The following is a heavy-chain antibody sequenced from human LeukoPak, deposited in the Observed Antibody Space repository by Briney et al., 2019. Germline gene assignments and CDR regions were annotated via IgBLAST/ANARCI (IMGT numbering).Heavy chain of an antibody. V-gene: IGHV3-21*01. CDR1: GFTFSSYS. J-gene: IGHJ4*02. D-gene: IGHD6-13*01. Sequence: GGSLRLSCAASGFTFSSYSMNWVRQAPGKGLEWVSSISSSSYIYYADSVKGRFTISRDNAKNSLYLQMNSLRAEDTAVYYCASPPLIAAAGTSDYWGQGTLVTVSS. CDR2: ISSSSYI. CDR3: ASPPLIAAAGTSDY.